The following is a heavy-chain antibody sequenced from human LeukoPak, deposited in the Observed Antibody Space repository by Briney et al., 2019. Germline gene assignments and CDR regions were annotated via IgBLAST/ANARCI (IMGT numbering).Heavy chain of an antibody. CDR3: ARDFGTTGWHTFDY. V-gene: IGHV6-1*01. D-gene: IGHD6-19*01. CDR2: TYYRSKWYN. CDR1: GDSVSSKNGA. Sequence: SQTLSLTCVVSGDSVSSKNGAWNWIRQSPSRGLEWLGRTYYRSKWYNDYAESMEGRMTISQDTSKYQYSLHLNSVTPDDTAVYYCARDFGTTGWHTFDYWGQGTLVTVSS. J-gene: IGHJ4*02.